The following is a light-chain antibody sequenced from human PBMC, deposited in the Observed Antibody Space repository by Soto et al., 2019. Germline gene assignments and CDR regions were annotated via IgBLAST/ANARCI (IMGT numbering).Light chain of an antibody. CDR2: DAS. V-gene: IGKV3-11*01. CDR1: QSVSNF. J-gene: IGKJ1*01. CDR3: QQRSNWHVT. Sequence: EIVLTQSPATLSLSPGERATLSCRASQSVSNFFAWYQQKPGQAPRLLIYDASSRATGIPARFSGSGSGTELTRTSIGLEPEDFAVYYCQQRSNWHVTFGQGTRMEI.